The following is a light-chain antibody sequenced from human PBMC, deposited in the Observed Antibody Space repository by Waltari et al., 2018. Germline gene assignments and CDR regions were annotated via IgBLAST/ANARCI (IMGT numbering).Light chain of an antibody. CDR1: TSNVGGYNL. V-gene: IGLV2-23*01. Sequence: QSALTPPASVSGSPGHWKTISCTVSTSNVGGYNLVPWYRQFPNKAPQLIIYEGTRRPSGVSSRFSASKSSNTASLTISGLQAEDEALYFCSSYARSDNSVLFGGGTQLSVL. CDR2: EGT. J-gene: IGLJ2*01. CDR3: SSYARSDNSVL.